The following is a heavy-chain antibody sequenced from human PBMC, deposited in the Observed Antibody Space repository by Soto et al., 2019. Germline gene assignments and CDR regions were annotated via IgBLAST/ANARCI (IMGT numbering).Heavy chain of an antibody. V-gene: IGHV3-33*01. J-gene: IGHJ4*02. CDR2: IWYDGSNK. Sequence: GGSLRLSCAASGFTFSSYGMHWVRQAPGKGLEWVAVIWYDGSNKYYADSVKGRFTISRDNSKNTLYLQMNSLRAEDTAVYYCARTLLGWFGELPDYWGQGTLVTVSS. D-gene: IGHD3-10*01. CDR1: GFTFSSYG. CDR3: ARTLLGWFGELPDY.